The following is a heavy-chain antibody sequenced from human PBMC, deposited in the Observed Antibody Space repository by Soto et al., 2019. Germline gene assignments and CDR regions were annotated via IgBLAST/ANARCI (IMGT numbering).Heavy chain of an antibody. CDR2: ISGSGGST. D-gene: IGHD2-15*01. CDR3: AKVNIVVVVAATPAAFDI. J-gene: IGHJ3*02. CDR1: GFTFSSYA. V-gene: IGHV3-23*01. Sequence: GGSLRLSCAASGFTFSSYAMSWVRQAPGKGLEWVSAISGSGGSTYYADSVKGRFTISRDNSKNTLYLQMNSLRAEDTAVYYCAKVNIVVVVAATPAAFDIWGQGTMVTVSS.